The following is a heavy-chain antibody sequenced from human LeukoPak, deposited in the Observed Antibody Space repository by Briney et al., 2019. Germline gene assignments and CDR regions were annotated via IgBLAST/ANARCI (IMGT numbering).Heavy chain of an antibody. V-gene: IGHV1-18*01. CDR2: ISAYNGNT. CDR3: ARASSGYYYFDY. D-gene: IGHD3-22*01. CDR1: GYTFTSYG. J-gene: IGHJ4*02. Sequence: GASVKVSCKASGYTFTSYGISWVRQAPGQGLEWMGWISAYNGNTNYAQKLQGRVTMTTDKSTSTAYMELSSLRSEDTAVYYCARASSGYYYFDYWGQGTLVTVSS.